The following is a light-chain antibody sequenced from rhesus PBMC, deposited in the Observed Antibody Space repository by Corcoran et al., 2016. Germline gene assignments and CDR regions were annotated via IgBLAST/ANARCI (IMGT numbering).Light chain of an antibody. CDR1: QSLLHSTGYTY. Sequence: DIVMTQTPLSLSVTPGEPASISCRSSQSLLHSTGYTYLHWYLQKPGQSPQLLINGVSNRASGVPGRFSGSGSGTDFTLKISRVEAEDVGVYYCEQTLQTPLTFGGGTKVEIK. CDR3: EQTLQTPLT. CDR2: GVS. V-gene: IGKV2-78*01. J-gene: IGKJ4*01.